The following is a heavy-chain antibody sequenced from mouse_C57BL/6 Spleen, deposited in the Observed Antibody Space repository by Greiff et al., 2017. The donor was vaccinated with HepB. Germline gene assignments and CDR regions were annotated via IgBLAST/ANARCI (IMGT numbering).Heavy chain of an antibody. Sequence: EVQLVESGGGLVQPGGSLSLSCAASGFTFTDYYMSWVRQPPGKALEWLGFIRNKANGYTTEYSASVKGRFTISRDNSQSILYLQMNALRAEDSATYYCARSRLTYDYFDYWGQGTTLTVSS. CDR2: IRNKANGYTT. J-gene: IGHJ2*01. CDR3: ARSRLTYDYFDY. CDR1: GFTFTDYY. V-gene: IGHV7-3*01. D-gene: IGHD1-2*01.